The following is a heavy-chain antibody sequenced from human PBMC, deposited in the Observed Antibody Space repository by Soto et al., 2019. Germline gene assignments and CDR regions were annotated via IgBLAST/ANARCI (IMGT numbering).Heavy chain of an antibody. J-gene: IGHJ4*02. Sequence: SVKVSCKASGYTFTSYDINWVRQAPGQGLEWMGGIIPIFGTANYAQKFQGRVTITADKSTSTAYMELSSLRPEDTAVYYCAREDSSGYYTTFDYWGQGTLVTVSS. CDR3: AREDSSGYYTTFDY. CDR1: GYTFTSYD. V-gene: IGHV1-69*06. CDR2: IIPIFGTA. D-gene: IGHD3-22*01.